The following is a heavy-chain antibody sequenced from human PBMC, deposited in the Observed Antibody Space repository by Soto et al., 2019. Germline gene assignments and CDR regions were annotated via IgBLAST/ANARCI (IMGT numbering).Heavy chain of an antibody. Sequence: SETLSLTCTVSGGSVSSGSYYWSWIRQPPGKGLEWIGYIYYSGSTNYNPSLKSRVTISVDTSKNQFSLKLSSVTAADMAVYYCARDRGIGWFDSWGQGTLVTVSS. J-gene: IGHJ5*01. CDR3: ARDRGIGWFDS. CDR2: IYYSGST. CDR1: GGSVSSGSYY. V-gene: IGHV4-61*01.